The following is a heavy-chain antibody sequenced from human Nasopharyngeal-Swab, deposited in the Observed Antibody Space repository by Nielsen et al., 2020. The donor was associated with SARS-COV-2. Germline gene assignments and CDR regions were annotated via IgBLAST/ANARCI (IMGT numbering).Heavy chain of an antibody. V-gene: IGHV3-48*03. CDR1: GFTFSSYE. Sequence: GGSLRLSCAASGFTFSSYEMNWVRQAPGKGLEWVSYISSSGSTRYYADSVKGRFTISRDNAKNSLYLQMNSLRAEDTAVYYCARDYCSSTSCYDYWGQGTPVTVSS. D-gene: IGHD2-2*01. J-gene: IGHJ4*02. CDR2: ISSSGSTR. CDR3: ARDYCSSTSCYDY.